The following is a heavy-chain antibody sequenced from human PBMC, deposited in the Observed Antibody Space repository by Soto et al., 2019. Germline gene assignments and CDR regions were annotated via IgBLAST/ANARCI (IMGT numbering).Heavy chain of an antibody. Sequence: QVQLVESGGGVVQPGRSLRLSCAASGFTFSSYAMHWVRQAPGKGLEWVAAISYDGYNKYYADSVKGRFTISRDNSKNTLDLQMNSLRAEDTAVYYCARDLRRMVRDIEYWGQGTLVTVSS. CDR2: ISYDGYNK. CDR3: ARDLRRMVRDIEY. V-gene: IGHV3-30-3*01. D-gene: IGHD3-10*01. CDR1: GFTFSSYA. J-gene: IGHJ4*02.